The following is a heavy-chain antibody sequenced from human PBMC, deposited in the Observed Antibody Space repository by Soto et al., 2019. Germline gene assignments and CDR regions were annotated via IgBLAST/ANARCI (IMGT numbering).Heavy chain of an antibody. CDR2: IYHSGST. CDR1: GGSISSNKW. D-gene: IGHD1-7*01. V-gene: IGHV4-4*02. J-gene: IGHJ5*02. CDR3: ARDQTGTTPYNWFDP. Sequence: SETLSLTCAVSGGSISSNKWWSWVRQSPGKGLEWIGEIYHSGSTNYNPSFKSRVTISVDKSKNQFSLNLKSVTAADTAVYYCARDQTGTTPYNWFDPWGQGTLVTVSS.